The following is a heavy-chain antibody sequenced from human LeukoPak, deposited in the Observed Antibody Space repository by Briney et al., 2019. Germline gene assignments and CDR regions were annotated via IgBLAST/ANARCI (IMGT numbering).Heavy chain of an antibody. CDR1: GDSISSGDYY. CDR3: ARGPYSYDSSGAFDI. J-gene: IGHJ3*02. V-gene: IGHV4-61*02. CDR2: ISSSGST. Sequence: PSQTLSLTCTVSGDSISSGDYYWSWIRQPAGKGREWIGRISSSGSTNYNPSLKSRVTISVDTSKNQFSLTQSSVTAADTAVYFCARGPYSYDSSGAFDIWGQGTMVTVSS. D-gene: IGHD3-22*01.